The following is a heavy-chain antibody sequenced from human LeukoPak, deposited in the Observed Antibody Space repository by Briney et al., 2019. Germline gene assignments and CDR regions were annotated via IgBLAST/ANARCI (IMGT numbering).Heavy chain of an antibody. V-gene: IGHV1-69*05. CDR3: ARGYVDSSSWYTL. D-gene: IGHD6-13*01. Sequence: ASVKVSCKASGGTFSSYAISWVRQAPGQGLEWMGGIIPIFGTANYAQKFQGRVTMTRDTSTSTVYMELSSLRSEDTAVYYCARGYVDSSSWYTLWGQGTLVTVSS. J-gene: IGHJ4*02. CDR2: IIPIFGTA. CDR1: GGTFSSYA.